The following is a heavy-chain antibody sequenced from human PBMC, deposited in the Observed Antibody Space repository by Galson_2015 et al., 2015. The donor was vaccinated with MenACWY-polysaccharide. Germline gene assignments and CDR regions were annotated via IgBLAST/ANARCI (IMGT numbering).Heavy chain of an antibody. CDR2: INSDGSST. CDR1: GFTFSSYW. Sequence: SLRLSCAASGFTFSSYWMHWVRQAPGKGLVWVSRINSDGSSTSYADSVKGRFTISRDNAKNTLYVQMNSLRAEDTAVYYCARAHRYGYGDYWGQGTLVTVSS. D-gene: IGHD5-18*01. J-gene: IGHJ4*02. CDR3: ARAHRYGYGDY. V-gene: IGHV3-74*01.